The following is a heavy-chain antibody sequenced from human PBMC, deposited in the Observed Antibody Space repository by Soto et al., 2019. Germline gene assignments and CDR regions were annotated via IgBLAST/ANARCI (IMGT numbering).Heavy chain of an antibody. D-gene: IGHD6-6*01. CDR2: ISAYNGNT. Sequence: QVQLVQSGAEVKKTGASVKVSCKASGYSFRSHGISWMRQAPGQGLEWMGWISAYNGNTNYAQKLQGRVTMTTDTSTNTASMELRSLKSDDTAMYYCARFEYRSTDPLGYAFDIWGQGTMVTVSS. J-gene: IGHJ3*02. V-gene: IGHV1-18*01. CDR1: GYSFRSHG. CDR3: ARFEYRSTDPLGYAFDI.